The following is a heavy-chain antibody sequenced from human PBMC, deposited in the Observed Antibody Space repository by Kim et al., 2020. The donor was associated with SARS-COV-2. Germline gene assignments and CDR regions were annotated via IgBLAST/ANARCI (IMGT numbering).Heavy chain of an antibody. D-gene: IGHD5-12*01. Sequence: GSLRLSCAASGFTFTNHAMSWVRHVPGKGLEWVASISVSGGRIYYVDSVKGRFTISRDNSKDILYLQMSSLRVEDTAVYYCAKDFFQDSSGYPTPFDHWGQGARVTVSS. V-gene: IGHV3-23*01. CDR2: ISVSGGRI. CDR1: GFTFTNHA. CDR3: AKDFFQDSSGYPTPFDH. J-gene: IGHJ4*02.